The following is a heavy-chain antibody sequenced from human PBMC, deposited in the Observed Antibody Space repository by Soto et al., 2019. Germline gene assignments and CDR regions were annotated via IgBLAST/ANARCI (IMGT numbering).Heavy chain of an antibody. V-gene: IGHV5-10-1*01. CDR2: IDPSDSYT. J-gene: IGHJ5*02. D-gene: IGHD5-12*01. CDR3: ARQLRVEMATIPIWFDP. CDR1: GYSFTSYW. Sequence: EDSLKIACIGSGYSFTSYWISWVRQMPGKGLEWMGRIDPSDSYTNYSPSFQGQVTISADKSISTAYLQWSSLKASDTAMYYCARQLRVEMATIPIWFDPWGQGTLVPDSP.